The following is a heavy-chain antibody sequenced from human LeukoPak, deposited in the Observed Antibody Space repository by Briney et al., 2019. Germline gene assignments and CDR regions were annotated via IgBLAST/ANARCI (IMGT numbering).Heavy chain of an antibody. CDR1: GGTFSSYA. Sequence: SVKISCKASGGTFSSYAISWVRQAPGQGLEWMGGIIPIFSTANNAQKFQSRVTITADESTSTAYMELCSLRSEDSVVYYGARDGEYCISTSLPFQDWGQGSLVTVSS. CDR3: ARDGEYCISTSLPFQD. V-gene: IGHV1-69*01. CDR2: IIPIFSTA. J-gene: IGHJ1*01. D-gene: IGHD2-2*01.